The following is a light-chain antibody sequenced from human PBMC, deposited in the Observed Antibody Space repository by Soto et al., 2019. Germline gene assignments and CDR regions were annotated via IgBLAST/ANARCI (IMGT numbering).Light chain of an antibody. V-gene: IGKV1-5*01. CDR2: DAS. CDR1: QSISSC. J-gene: IGKJ2*01. Sequence: DIQMTQSPSPLSASVGDRVTITCQASQSISSCLAWYQQKPGKAPKLLIYDASSLESGVPSRFSGSGSGTEFTLTISSLQPEDFATYYCQQYYSSSNTFGQGTKLEIK. CDR3: QQYYSSSNT.